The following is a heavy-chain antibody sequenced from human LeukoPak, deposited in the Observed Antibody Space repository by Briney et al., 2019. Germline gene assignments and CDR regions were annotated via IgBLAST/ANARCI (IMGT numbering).Heavy chain of an antibody. D-gene: IGHD1-26*01. Sequence: PGGSLRLSCAASGFTFSDYYMSWIRQAPGKGLEWIAYISSSGSSIQYAESGRGRFTISRDNATTSLYLKMNSLRAEDTSVYYCARSPQWELPDYWGQGTLVTVSS. CDR1: GFTFSDYY. V-gene: IGHV3-11*04. J-gene: IGHJ4*02. CDR2: ISSSGSSI. CDR3: ARSPQWELPDY.